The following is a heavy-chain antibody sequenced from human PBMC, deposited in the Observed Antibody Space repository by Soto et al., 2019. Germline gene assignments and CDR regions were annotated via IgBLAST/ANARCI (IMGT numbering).Heavy chain of an antibody. V-gene: IGHV3-7*01. CDR1: GFTFSSYW. CDR2: IKQDGSEK. J-gene: IGHJ6*02. Sequence: GSLRLSCAASGFTFSSYWMSWVRQAPGKGLEWVANIKQDGSEKYYVDSVKGRFTISRDNAKNSLYLQMNSLRAEDTAVYYCARVGYYDFWSGYYTYYYYGMDVWGQGTTVTVSS. CDR3: ARVGYYDFWSGYYTYYYYGMDV. D-gene: IGHD3-3*01.